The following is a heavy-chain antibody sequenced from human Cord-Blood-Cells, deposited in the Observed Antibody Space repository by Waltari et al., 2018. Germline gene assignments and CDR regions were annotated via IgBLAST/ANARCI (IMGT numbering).Heavy chain of an antibody. CDR1: GGTVSRYS. Sequence: VQLVHSGAEVKKPWVSVKVSCNASGGTVSRYSISWVRQARGQGPEWVGRITHSVVIAKHAHEFQARGTITADQYTRTAYMELSSLRSEDTDVYYRARHKGAPLGFIDDWDQGTLV. D-gene: IGHD7-27*01. J-gene: IGHJ4*02. CDR3: ARHKGAPLGFIDD. V-gene: IGHV1-69*09. CDR2: ITHSVVIA.